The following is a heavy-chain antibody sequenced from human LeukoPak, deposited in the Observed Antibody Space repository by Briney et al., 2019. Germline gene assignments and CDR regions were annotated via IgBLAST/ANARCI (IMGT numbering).Heavy chain of an antibody. D-gene: IGHD2-15*01. V-gene: IGHV5-51*01. CDR2: IYPGDSDT. J-gene: IGHJ5*02. CDR1: GYSFTSYW. Sequence: GESLKISCKGSGYSFTSYWIGWVRQMPGKGLEWMGIIYPGDSDTRYSPSLQGQVTISADKSISTAYLQWSSLKTWDTAMYYCARRVGYCSGGSCYSRLGSWFDPWGQGTLVTVSS. CDR3: ARRVGYCSGGSCYSRLGSWFDP.